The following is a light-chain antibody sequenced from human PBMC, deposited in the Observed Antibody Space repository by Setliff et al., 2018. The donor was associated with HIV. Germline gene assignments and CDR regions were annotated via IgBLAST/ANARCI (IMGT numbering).Light chain of an antibody. J-gene: IGLJ3*02. V-gene: IGLV2-23*02. CDR1: SSDIGSYNL. Sequence: QSVLTQPASVSGSPGQSITISCTGTSSDIGSYNLVSWYQQHPGKAPQLLIYEVNKRPSGVSNRFSGFKSGNTASLRISGLQADDETDYYCCSYVGINTIVFGGGT. CDR2: EVN. CDR3: CSYVGINTIV.